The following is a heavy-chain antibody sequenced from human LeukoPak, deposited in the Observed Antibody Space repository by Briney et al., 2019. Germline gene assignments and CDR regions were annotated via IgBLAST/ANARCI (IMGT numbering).Heavy chain of an antibody. CDR2: ISSSGSTI. CDR1: GFTFSSYE. CDR3: ARGTQWLVTYYYYGMDV. Sequence: GGSLRLSCAASGFTFSSYEMNWVRQAPGKGLEWVSYISSSGSTIYYADSVKGRFTISRDNAKNSLYLQMNSLRAEDTAAYYCARGTQWLVTYYYYGMDVWGQGTTVTVSS. D-gene: IGHD6-19*01. V-gene: IGHV3-48*03. J-gene: IGHJ6*02.